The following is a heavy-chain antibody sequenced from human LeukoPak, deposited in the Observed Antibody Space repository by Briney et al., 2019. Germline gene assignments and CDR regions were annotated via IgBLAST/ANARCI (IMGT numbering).Heavy chain of an antibody. CDR2: ISYDGSNK. CDR3: AKVGSLLVPEWYGMDV. CDR1: GFTFSSYA. V-gene: IGHV3-30-3*01. D-gene: IGHD3-3*01. Sequence: GGSLRLSCAASGFTFSSYAMHWVRQAPGRGLEWVAVISYDGSNKYYADSVKGRFTISRDNSKNTLYLQMNSLRAEDTAVYYCAKVGSLLVPEWYGMDVWGQGTTVTVSS. J-gene: IGHJ6*02.